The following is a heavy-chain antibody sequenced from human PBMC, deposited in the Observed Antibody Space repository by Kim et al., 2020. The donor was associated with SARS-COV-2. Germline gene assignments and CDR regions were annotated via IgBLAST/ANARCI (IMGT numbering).Heavy chain of an antibody. CDR3: AKFPLNSYYFDY. D-gene: IGHD2-21*01. J-gene: IGHJ4*02. V-gene: IGHV3-9*01. Sequence: YADSVKGRFTISRDNAKNSLYLQMTSLRTEDTALYYCAKFPLNSYYFDYWGQGTLVTVSS.